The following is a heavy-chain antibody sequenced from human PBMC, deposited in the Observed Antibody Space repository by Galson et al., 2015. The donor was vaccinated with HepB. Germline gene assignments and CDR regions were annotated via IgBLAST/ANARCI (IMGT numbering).Heavy chain of an antibody. V-gene: IGHV1-46*01. Sequence: VKVSCKASGYTFTTYGISWVRQAPGQGLEWMGIINPSGGSTSYAQKFQGRVAMTRDTSTSTVYMELSSLRSEDTAVYYCARDDKYCSSTSCYKGGSSSSARAPFDYWGQGTLVTVSS. CDR3: ARDDKYCSSTSCYKGGSSSSARAPFDY. D-gene: IGHD2-2*02. CDR2: INPSGGST. J-gene: IGHJ4*02. CDR1: GYTFTTYG.